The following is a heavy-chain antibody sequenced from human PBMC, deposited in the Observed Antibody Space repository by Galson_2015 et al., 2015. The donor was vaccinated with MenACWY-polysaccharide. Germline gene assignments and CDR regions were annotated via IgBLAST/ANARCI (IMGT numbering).Heavy chain of an antibody. D-gene: IGHD2/OR15-2a*01. J-gene: IGHJ6*02. Sequence: SLRLSCAASGFTFSSYAIHWVRQAPGKGLEWVAIISYDGSNKYYADSVKGQFTISRDNSKNTMYLQMDSLKSDDTAVYYCARTYCSRTTCYGMDVWGQGTTV. V-gene: IGHV3-30-3*01. CDR3: ARTYCSRTTCYGMDV. CDR2: ISYDGSNK. CDR1: GFTFSSYA.